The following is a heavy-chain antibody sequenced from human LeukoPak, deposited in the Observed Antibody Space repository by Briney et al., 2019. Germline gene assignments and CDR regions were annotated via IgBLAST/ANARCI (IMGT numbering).Heavy chain of an antibody. CDR2: INPSGGST. V-gene: IGHV1-46*01. CDR3: ARRGACSGISYNLDS. J-gene: IGHJ4*02. CDR1: GYTFTTYY. Sequence: ASVKVSCKASGYTFTTYYMHWVRQAPGQGLEWMGIINPSGGSTSYAQKFQGRVTMTRDTSTSTVYMELSSLTSEDTAVYYCARRGACSGISYNLDSWGQGTLVTVSS. D-gene: IGHD2-15*01.